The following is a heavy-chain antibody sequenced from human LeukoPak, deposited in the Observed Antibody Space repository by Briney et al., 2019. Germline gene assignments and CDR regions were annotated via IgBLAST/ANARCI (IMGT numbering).Heavy chain of an antibody. CDR2: IYYSGST. V-gene: IGHV4-31*03. Sequence: SETLSLTCTVSGGSISSGGYYWSWIRQHPGKGLEWIGYIYYSGSTYYNPSLKSRFTISVDTSKNQFSLKLSSVTAADTAVYYCARGDPREVRYFDWLFDYWGQGTLVTVSS. D-gene: IGHD3-9*01. CDR3: ARGDPREVRYFDWLFDY. CDR1: GGSISSGGYY. J-gene: IGHJ4*02.